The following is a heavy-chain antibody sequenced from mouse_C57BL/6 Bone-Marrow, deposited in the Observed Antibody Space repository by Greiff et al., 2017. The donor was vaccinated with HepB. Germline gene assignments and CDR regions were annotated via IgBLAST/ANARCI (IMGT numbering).Heavy chain of an antibody. CDR2: SRNKANDYTT. D-gene: IGHD1-1*01. CDR3: ARDAWGHDYYGSSGYFDV. V-gene: IGHV7-1*01. J-gene: IGHJ1*03. Sequence: EVMLVESGGGLVQSGRSLRLSCATSGFTFSDFYMEWVRQAPGKGLEWIAASRNKANDYTTEYSASVKGRFIVSRDTSQSILYLQMNALRAEDTAIYYCARDAWGHDYYGSSGYFDVWGTGTTVTVSS. CDR1: GFTFSDFY.